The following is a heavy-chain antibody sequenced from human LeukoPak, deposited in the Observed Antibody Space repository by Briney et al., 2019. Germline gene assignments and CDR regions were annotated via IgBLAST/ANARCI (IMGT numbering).Heavy chain of an antibody. V-gene: IGHV4-4*07. CDR1: GGSISSYY. Sequence: SETLSLTCTVSGGSISSYYWSWIRQPAGKGLEWIGHIYTSGSTNYNPSLKSRVTISVDKSKNQFSLKPSSVTAADTAVYYCARYAVAGNYFDYWGQGTLVTVSS. CDR2: IYTSGST. CDR3: ARYAVAGNYFDY. D-gene: IGHD6-19*01. J-gene: IGHJ4*02.